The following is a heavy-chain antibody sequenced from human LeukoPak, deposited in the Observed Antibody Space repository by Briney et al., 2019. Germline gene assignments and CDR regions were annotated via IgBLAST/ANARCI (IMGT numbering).Heavy chain of an antibody. CDR1: GFTFSSYS. Sequence: GGSQRLSCAASGFTFSSYSMNWVRQAPGKGLEWVSHISSSSSTIYYADSVKGRFTISRDNAKNSLYLQMNSLRAEDTAVYYCARDGDVVVVGFFDYWGQGTLVTVSS. D-gene: IGHD2-15*01. CDR2: ISSSSSTI. CDR3: ARDGDVVVVGFFDY. J-gene: IGHJ4*02. V-gene: IGHV3-48*01.